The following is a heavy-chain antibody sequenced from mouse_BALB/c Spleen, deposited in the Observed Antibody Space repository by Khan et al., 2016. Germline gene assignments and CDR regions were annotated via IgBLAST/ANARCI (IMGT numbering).Heavy chain of an antibody. V-gene: IGHV5-2*01. J-gene: IGHJ3*01. CDR2: INRAGNDT. Sequence: EVELVESGGGLVQPGESLKLSCESNEYEFPSHDMSWVSKTPEKRLELVAAINRAGNDTYYPDTMERRFIITRDKTKKTLYLQINSLRSENTASYYCTRHYYSSSFWFAYWGQGTLVTVSS. CDR1: EYEFPSHD. CDR3: TRHYYSSSFWFAY. D-gene: IGHD1-1*01.